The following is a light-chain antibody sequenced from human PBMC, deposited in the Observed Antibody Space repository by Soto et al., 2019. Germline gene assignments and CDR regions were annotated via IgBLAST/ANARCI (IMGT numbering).Light chain of an antibody. CDR3: QQYNNWPPT. CDR1: QSVTSN. CDR2: GAS. Sequence: EIVMTQSPATLSVSPGERATLSCRASQSVTSNLAWYQQKPGQAPRLLIYGASTRATGIPARFGGSGSGTEFTLTISSLQSEEFAVYYCQQYNNWPPTFGQGTRLEIK. J-gene: IGKJ5*01. V-gene: IGKV3-15*01.